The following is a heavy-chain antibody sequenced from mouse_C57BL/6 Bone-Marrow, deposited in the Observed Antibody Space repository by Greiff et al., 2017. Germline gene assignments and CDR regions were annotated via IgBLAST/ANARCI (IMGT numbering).Heavy chain of an antibody. Sequence: VQGVESGPGLVAPSQSLSITCTVSGFSLTSYGVHWVRQPPGKGLEWLVVIWSDGSTTYNSALKSRLSISKDNSKSQVFLKMNSLQTDDTAMYYCARHIPTGFYAMDYWGQGTSVTVSS. V-gene: IGHV2-6-1*01. CDR2: IWSDGST. D-gene: IGHD4-1*01. CDR3: ARHIPTGFYAMDY. CDR1: GFSLTSYG. J-gene: IGHJ4*01.